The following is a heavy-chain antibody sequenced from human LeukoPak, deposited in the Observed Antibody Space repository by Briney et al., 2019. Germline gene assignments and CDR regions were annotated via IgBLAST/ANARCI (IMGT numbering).Heavy chain of an antibody. J-gene: IGHJ4*02. CDR3: AKAAYDSSGYYFDY. CDR2: ISYDGSNK. CDR1: GFTFSSYG. Sequence: PGGSLRLSCAASGFTFSSYGMHWVRQAPGKGLEWVAVISYDGSNKYYADSVKGRFTIPRDNSKNTLYLQMNSLRAEDTAVYYCAKAAYDSSGYYFDYWGQGTLVTVSS. V-gene: IGHV3-30*18. D-gene: IGHD3-22*01.